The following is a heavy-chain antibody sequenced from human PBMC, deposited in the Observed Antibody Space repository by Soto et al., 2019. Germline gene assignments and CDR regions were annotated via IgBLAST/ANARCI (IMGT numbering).Heavy chain of an antibody. Sequence: EVQLVESGGGLVKPGGSLRLSCAASGFTFSSYSMNWVRQAPGKGLEWVSSISSRSSYIYYADSVKGRFTISRDNAKNSLYLQMNRLRAEDTAVYYCARDLTVGIMITFGAGGWFDPWGQGTLVTVSS. J-gene: IGHJ5*02. V-gene: IGHV3-21*01. CDR1: GFTFSSYS. D-gene: IGHD3-16*01. CDR2: ISSRSSYI. CDR3: ARDLTVGIMITFGAGGWFDP.